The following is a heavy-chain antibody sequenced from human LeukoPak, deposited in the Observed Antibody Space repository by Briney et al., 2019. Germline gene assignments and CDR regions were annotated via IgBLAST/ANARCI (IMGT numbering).Heavy chain of an antibody. CDR1: GGTFSSYT. Sequence: SVKVSCKASGGTFSSYTISWVRQAPGQGLEWMGRIIPILGIANYAQKFQGRVTITADKSTSTAYMELSSLRSEDTAVYYCARDYYDSSGQFDYWGQGTLVTVSS. CDR3: ARDYYDSSGQFDY. CDR2: IIPILGIA. J-gene: IGHJ4*02. V-gene: IGHV1-69*04. D-gene: IGHD3-22*01.